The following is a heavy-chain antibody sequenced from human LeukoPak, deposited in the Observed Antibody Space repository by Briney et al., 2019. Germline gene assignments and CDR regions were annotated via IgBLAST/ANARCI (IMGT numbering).Heavy chain of an antibody. V-gene: IGHV3-48*03. D-gene: IGHD3-22*01. CDR3: AKDMVHYYDSSGYYARAFDI. J-gene: IGHJ3*02. CDR2: ISSSGSTI. Sequence: GGSLRLSCAASGFTFSSYEMNWVRQAPGKGLEWVSYISSSGSTIYYADSVKGRFTISRDNAKNSLYLQMNSLRAEDTALYYCAKDMVHYYDSSGYYARAFDIWGQGTMVTVSS. CDR1: GFTFSSYE.